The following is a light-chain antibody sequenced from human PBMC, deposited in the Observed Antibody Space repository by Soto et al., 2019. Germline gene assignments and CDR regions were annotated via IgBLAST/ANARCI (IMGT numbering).Light chain of an antibody. J-gene: IGLJ1*01. CDR3: CSYAGGVTFNV. Sequence: QSVLTQPASVSGSPGQSITISCTGTNSDIGSYNLVSWYQQHPGNAPKLMIYEGSKRPSGVSNRFSASKSGNTASLTISGLQAEDEADYYCCSYAGGVTFNVFGTGTKVTVL. CDR2: EGS. V-gene: IGLV2-23*01. CDR1: NSDIGSYNL.